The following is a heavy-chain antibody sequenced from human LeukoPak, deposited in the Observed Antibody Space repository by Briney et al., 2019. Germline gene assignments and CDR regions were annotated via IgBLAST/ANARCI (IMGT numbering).Heavy chain of an antibody. Sequence: GGSLRLSCAASGFTFITYSMNWVRQVPGKGLEWVSSISSGTTYIYYADSVKGRFTISRDNAKNSLYLQMNSLRAEDTAVYYCARDHVTPGLLFDYWGQGTLVTVSS. D-gene: IGHD2-21*01. CDR1: GFTFITYS. V-gene: IGHV3-21*01. CDR3: ARDHVTPGLLFDY. CDR2: ISSGTTYI. J-gene: IGHJ4*02.